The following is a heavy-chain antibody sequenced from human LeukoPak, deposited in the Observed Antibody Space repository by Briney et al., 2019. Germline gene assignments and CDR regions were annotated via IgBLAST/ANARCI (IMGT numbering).Heavy chain of an antibody. CDR1: GDIFSSNSAA. CDR3: ARDAGSGWSSFDY. Sequence: SQTLSLTCALSGDIFSSNSAAWNWIRQSPSRGLEWLGRTYYRSKWYNDYAVSMKSRITINPDTSKDQFSLQLNSVTPEDTAVYYCARDAGSGWSSFDYWGQGTLVTVSS. D-gene: IGHD6-19*01. J-gene: IGHJ4*02. CDR2: TYYRSKWYN. V-gene: IGHV6-1*01.